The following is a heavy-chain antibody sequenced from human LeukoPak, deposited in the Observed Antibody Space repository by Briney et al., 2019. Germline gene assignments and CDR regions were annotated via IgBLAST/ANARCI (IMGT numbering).Heavy chain of an antibody. CDR2: IYYSGST. CDR1: GGSISSYY. Sequence: SETLSLTCTVSGGSISSYYWSWIRQPPGKGLEWIGYIYYSGSTNYNPSLKSRVTISVDTSKNQFSLKLSSVTAADTAVYYCARHGAVAGTYYYYYGMDVWGQGTTVTVSS. D-gene: IGHD6-19*01. V-gene: IGHV4-59*08. J-gene: IGHJ6*02. CDR3: ARHGAVAGTYYYYYGMDV.